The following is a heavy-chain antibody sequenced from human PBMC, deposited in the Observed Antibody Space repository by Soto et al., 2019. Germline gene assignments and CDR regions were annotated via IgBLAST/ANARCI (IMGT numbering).Heavy chain of an antibody. J-gene: IGHJ4*02. D-gene: IGHD3-10*01. CDR2: IYSGGST. V-gene: IGHV3-66*01. CDR3: ARAFDYYGSGSYKSLGY. CDR1: GFTVSSNY. Sequence: EVQLVESGGGLVQHGGSLRLSCAASGFTVSSNYMSWVRQAPGKGLEWVSVIYSGGSTYYADSVKGRFTISRDNSKNTLYLQMTSLRAEDTAVYYCARAFDYYGSGSYKSLGYWGQGTLVTVSS.